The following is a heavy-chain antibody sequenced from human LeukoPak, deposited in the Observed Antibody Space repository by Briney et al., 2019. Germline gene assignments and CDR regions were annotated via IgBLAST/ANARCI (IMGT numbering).Heavy chain of an antibody. CDR2: IYHSGST. J-gene: IGHJ5*02. CDR3: ARGVSRVGWFGELAGLGFDP. CDR1: GGSISSSNW. Sequence: PSETLSLTCAVSGGSISSSNWWSWVRQPPGKGLEWIGEIYHSGSTNYNPSLKSRVTISVDKSKNQFSLKLSSVTAADTAVYYCARGVSRVGWFGELAGLGFDPWGQGTLVTVSS. V-gene: IGHV4-4*02. D-gene: IGHD3-10*01.